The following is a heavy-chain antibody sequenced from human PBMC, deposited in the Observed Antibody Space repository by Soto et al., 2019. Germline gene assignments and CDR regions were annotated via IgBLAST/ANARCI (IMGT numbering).Heavy chain of an antibody. J-gene: IGHJ4*02. Sequence: EVQLVESGGGLVKPGGSLRLSCAASGFTFSNAWMSWVRQAPGKGLEWVGRIKSKTDGGTTDYAAPVKGRFTISRDDSKNTLYLQMNSLKTEDTAVYYCTTEVPSSSIGFPYDYWGQGTLVTVSS. CDR2: IKSKTDGGTT. V-gene: IGHV3-15*01. CDR1: GFTFSNAW. D-gene: IGHD6-6*01. CDR3: TTEVPSSSIGFPYDY.